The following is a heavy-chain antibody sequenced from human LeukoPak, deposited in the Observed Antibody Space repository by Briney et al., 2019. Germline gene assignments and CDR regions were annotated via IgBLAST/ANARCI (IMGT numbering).Heavy chain of an antibody. CDR1: GGSFSGYY. CDR3: ASYYYDSSGLDY. J-gene: IGHJ4*02. CDR2: INHSGST. V-gene: IGHV4-34*01. D-gene: IGHD3-22*01. Sequence: SETLSLTCAVYGGSFSGYYWSWIRQPPGKGLEWIGEINHSGSTNYNPSLKSRVTISVDTSKNQFSLKLSSVTAADAAVYYCASYYYDSSGLDYWGQGTLVTVSS.